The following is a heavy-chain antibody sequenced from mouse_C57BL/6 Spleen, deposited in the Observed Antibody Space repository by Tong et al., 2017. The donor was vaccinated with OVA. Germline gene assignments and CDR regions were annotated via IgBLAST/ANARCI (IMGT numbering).Heavy chain of an antibody. CDR1: GFTFSSYT. D-gene: IGHD1-1*01. Sequence: EVQLQESGGGLVKPGGSLKLSCAASGFTFSSYTMSWVRQTPEKRLEWVATISDGGSYTYYPDNVKGRFTISRENAKNTLYLEMSSLRSEDTAMYYCARQYGSSYWYFDVWGTGTTVTVSS. CDR3: ARQYGSSYWYFDV. CDR2: ISDGGSYT. V-gene: IGHV5-9-3*01. J-gene: IGHJ1*03.